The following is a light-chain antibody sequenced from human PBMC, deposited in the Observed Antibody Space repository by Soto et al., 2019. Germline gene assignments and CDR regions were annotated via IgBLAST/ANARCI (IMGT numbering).Light chain of an antibody. CDR3: SSYTRSSTLVV. J-gene: IGLJ2*01. V-gene: IGLV2-14*01. CDR1: SSDVGGYNY. Sequence: QSALTQPASASGSPGQSITISCTGTSSDVGGYNYVSWYQQHPGKVPKLMIYDVTNRPSGVSNRFSGSKSGNTASLTISGLQDEDEEDYYCSSYTRSSTLVVFGGGTKLTVL. CDR2: DVT.